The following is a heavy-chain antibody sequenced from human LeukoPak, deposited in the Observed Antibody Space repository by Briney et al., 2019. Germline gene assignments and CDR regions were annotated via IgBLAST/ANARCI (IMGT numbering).Heavy chain of an antibody. CDR3: AKGEGGTYFNYCFDY. V-gene: IGHV3-23*03. CDR2: LHNDAQTS. Sequence: PGASLRLSCTAPGFTFSGYAMIWVRQAPGKGLEWVSILHNDAQTSYYADSVKGRFTVSRDNSKNTLYLEMNSLTVEDTAVYYCAKGEGGTYFNYCFDYWGQGTLVTVSS. D-gene: IGHD1-26*01. J-gene: IGHJ4*02. CDR1: GFTFSGYA.